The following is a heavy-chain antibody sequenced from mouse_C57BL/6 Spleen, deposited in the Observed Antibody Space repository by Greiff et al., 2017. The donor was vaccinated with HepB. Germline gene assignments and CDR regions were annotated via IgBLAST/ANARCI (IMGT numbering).Heavy chain of an antibody. J-gene: IGHJ4*01. CDR2: INPNNGGT. CDR1: GYTFTDYN. Sequence: EVQLQQSGPELVKPGASVKIPCKASGYTFTDYNMDWVTQSHGKSLEWIGDINPNNGGTIYNQKFKGKATLTVDKSSSTAYMELRSLTSEDTAVYYCAREAQAGAMDYWGQGTSVTVSS. CDR3: AREAQAGAMDY. D-gene: IGHD3-2*02. V-gene: IGHV1-18*01.